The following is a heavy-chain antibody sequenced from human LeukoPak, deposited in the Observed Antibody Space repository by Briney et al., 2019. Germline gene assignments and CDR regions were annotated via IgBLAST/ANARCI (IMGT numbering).Heavy chain of an antibody. V-gene: IGHV3-30*01. Sequence: PGRSLRLSCAASGFTFSAYAMHWVRQAPGKGLEWVAVISYDGSNKYYADSVKDRFTISRDNSKNTLYLQMNSLRAEDTAVYYCARAKREQSHQLFLGGVFDCSGQGTLVTVFS. J-gene: IGHJ4*02. CDR3: ARAKREQSHQLFLGGVFDC. CDR1: GFTFSAYA. CDR2: ISYDGSNK. D-gene: IGHD3-3*01.